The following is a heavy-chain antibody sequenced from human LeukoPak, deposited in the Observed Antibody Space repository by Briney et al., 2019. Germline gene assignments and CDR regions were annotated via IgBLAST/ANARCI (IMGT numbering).Heavy chain of an antibody. V-gene: IGHV4-34*01. Sequence: SETLSLTCAVYGGSFWGYYWGWIRQPPGKGLEWIGEITQSGSANYNPSLKSRVTISVDTSKSQFSLKLTSVTAADTAIYYCARGRRQLARSALGYWGQGNLVTVSS. D-gene: IGHD6-6*01. CDR1: GGSFWGYY. CDR3: ARGRRQLARSALGY. J-gene: IGHJ4*02. CDR2: ITQSGSA.